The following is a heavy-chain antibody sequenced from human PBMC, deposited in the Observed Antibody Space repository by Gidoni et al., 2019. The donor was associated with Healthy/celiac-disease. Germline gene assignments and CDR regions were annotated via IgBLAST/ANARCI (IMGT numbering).Heavy chain of an antibody. CDR1: GGTFSSYD. V-gene: IGHV1-69*06. D-gene: IGHD1-26*01. CDR3: ARDLAVSVSYALGAFDI. J-gene: IGHJ3*02. CDR2: ISPIFCTA. Sequence: QVQLVQSGAEVKTPGSSVKVSCKASGGTFSSYDISWVRPAPGQGLEWLGGISPIFCTANSAQKFQGRVTITADKSTSTAYMELSSLRSDDPAVYYCARDLAVSVSYALGAFDIWGQGTMVTVSS.